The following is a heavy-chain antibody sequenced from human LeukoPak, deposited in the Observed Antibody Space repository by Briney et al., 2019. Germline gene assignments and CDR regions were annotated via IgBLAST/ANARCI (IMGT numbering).Heavy chain of an antibody. CDR2: IYYSGST. V-gene: IGHV4-30-4*01. CDR1: GGSISSGDYY. D-gene: IGHD6-13*01. J-gene: IGHJ4*02. CDR3: ARIAAAGPYYFDY. Sequence: SETLSLTCTVSGGSISSGDYYWSWIRQPPGKGLEWIGYIYYSGSTYYNPSLKSRVTISVDTSKNQFSLKLSSVTAADTAVYYCARIAAAGPYYFDYRGQGTLVTVSS.